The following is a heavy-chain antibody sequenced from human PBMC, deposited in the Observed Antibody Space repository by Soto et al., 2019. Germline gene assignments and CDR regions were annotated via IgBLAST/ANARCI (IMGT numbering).Heavy chain of an antibody. CDR2: ISYDGSNK. V-gene: IGHV3-30*18. Sequence: GGSLRLSCAASGFTFSSYGMHWVRQAPGKGLEWVAVISYDGSNKYYADSVRGRFTISRDNSKNTLYLQMNSLRAEDTAVYYCSKDNCISTSCYRLYNWFDPWGQGTLVTVSS. J-gene: IGHJ5*02. CDR1: GFTFSSYG. D-gene: IGHD2-2*01. CDR3: SKDNCISTSCYRLYNWFDP.